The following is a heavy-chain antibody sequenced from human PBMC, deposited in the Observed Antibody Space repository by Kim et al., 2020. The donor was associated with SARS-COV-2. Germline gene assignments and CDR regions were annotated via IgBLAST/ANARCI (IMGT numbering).Heavy chain of an antibody. J-gene: IGHJ4*02. CDR3: ARDVGGSFDY. Sequence: GGSPRLSCAASGFTFNPYAMQWVRQAPGKGLEGVAVISHDGNNKNYVGSVKGRFTISRDNSKNTLYLQMNSLRTEDTAVYYCARDVGGSFDYGGQGTLVTVSS. V-gene: IGHV3-30-3*01. CDR1: GFTFNPYA. CDR2: ISHDGNNK. D-gene: IGHD2-15*01.